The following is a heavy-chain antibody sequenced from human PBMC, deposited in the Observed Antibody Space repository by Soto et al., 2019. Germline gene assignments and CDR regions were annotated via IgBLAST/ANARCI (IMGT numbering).Heavy chain of an antibody. Sequence: EVQLVESGGGLVQPGGSLRLSCAASGFTFSSYAMHWVRQAPGKGLEYVSAISSNGGSTYYANSVKGRFTISRDNSKSTLYLQMGSLRAEDMAVYYCARGPAFFDYWGQGTLVTVSS. CDR3: ARGPAFFDY. V-gene: IGHV3-64*01. J-gene: IGHJ4*02. CDR2: ISSNGGST. CDR1: GFTFSSYA.